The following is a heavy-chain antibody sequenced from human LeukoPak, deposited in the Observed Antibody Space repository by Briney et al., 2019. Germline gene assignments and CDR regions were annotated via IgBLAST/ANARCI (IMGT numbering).Heavy chain of an antibody. Sequence: SETLSLTCTVSGGSISSYYWSWIRQPPGKGLEWIGYIYYSGSTNYNPSLKSRVTISVDTSKNQFSLKLSSVTAADTAVYYCARDRYDSSILDYWGQGTLVTVSS. CDR2: IYYSGST. CDR1: GGSISSYY. D-gene: IGHD3-22*01. J-gene: IGHJ4*02. CDR3: ARDRYDSSILDY. V-gene: IGHV4-59*01.